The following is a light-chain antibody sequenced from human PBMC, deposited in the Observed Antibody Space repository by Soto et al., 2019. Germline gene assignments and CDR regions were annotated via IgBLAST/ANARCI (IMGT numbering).Light chain of an antibody. V-gene: IGLV6-57*01. Sequence: NFMLTQPHSVSASPGKTVTISCTRSSGSIASNYVQWYQQRPGSSPTTVIYEDNQRPSGVPDRFSGSIDSSSNSASLTISGLKTEDEADYYCQSYDSSNLVFGTGTKLTVL. CDR1: SGSIASNY. J-gene: IGLJ1*01. CDR2: EDN. CDR3: QSYDSSNLV.